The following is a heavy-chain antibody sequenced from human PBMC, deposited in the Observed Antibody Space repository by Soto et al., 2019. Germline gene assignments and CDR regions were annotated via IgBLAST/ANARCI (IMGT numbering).Heavy chain of an antibody. J-gene: IGHJ4*02. V-gene: IGHV1-69*13. CDR1: GGTFSSYA. CDR3: ARVRFGGYCSGGSCESPFDY. Sequence: SVKVSCKASGGTFSSYAIGWVRQAPGQGLEWMGGIIPIFGTANYAQKFQGRVTITADESTSTAYMELSRLRSEDTAVYYCARVRFGGYCSGGSCESPFDYWGQGTLLTVSS. CDR2: IIPIFGTA. D-gene: IGHD2-15*01.